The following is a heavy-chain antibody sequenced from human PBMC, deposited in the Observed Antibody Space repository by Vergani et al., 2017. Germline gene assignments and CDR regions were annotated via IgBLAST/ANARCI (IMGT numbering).Heavy chain of an antibody. Sequence: VQLVESGGGLVKPGGSLRLSCAASGFTFSSYDMHWVRQATGKGLEWVSAIGTAGDTYYPGSVKGRFTISRENAKNTLYLQMNSLGAEDTAVYYCAKGESWYQLPNSHPFDPWGQGTLVTVSS. CDR3: AKGESWYQLPNSHPFDP. J-gene: IGHJ5*02. CDR1: GFTFSSYD. V-gene: IGHV3-13*01. CDR2: IGTAGDT. D-gene: IGHD2-2*01.